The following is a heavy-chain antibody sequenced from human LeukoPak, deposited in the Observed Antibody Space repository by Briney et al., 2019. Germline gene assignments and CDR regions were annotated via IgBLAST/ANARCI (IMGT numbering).Heavy chain of an antibody. CDR3: ARRRSGLFYFDY. CDR1: GYTFTGYY. J-gene: IGHJ4*02. Sequence: ASVKVSCKASGYTFTGYYMHWVRQAPGQGLEWMGWISAYNGNTNYAQKLQGRVTMTTDTSTSTAYMELRSLRSDDTAVYYCARRRSGLFYFDYWGQGTLVTVSS. D-gene: IGHD3-10*01. V-gene: IGHV1-18*04. CDR2: ISAYNGNT.